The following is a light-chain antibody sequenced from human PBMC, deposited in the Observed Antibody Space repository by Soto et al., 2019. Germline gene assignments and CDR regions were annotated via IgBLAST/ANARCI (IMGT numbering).Light chain of an antibody. V-gene: IGKV1-5*01. CDR3: QHYNSYSEA. CDR2: DAS. Sequence: QVQPATATLSASVGARAILTCRASQTISSWLACYQQKPGKAPKLLIYDASSLEIGFPSRFSGSGSGTEITLTISSLQPDDFATYYCQHYNSYSEAFGQGTKGDIK. CDR1: QTISSW. J-gene: IGKJ1*01.